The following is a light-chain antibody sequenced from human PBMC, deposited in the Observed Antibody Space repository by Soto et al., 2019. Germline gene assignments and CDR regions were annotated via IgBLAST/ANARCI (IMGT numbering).Light chain of an antibody. J-gene: IGKJ1*01. Sequence: DIHMTQSPSTLSASVGYTFTITCRASQGILSWLAWYQQKPGKAPRLLIYDASSLGSGVPSRSRGSGSGTEFTLTITSLQPDDFATYYCQHFSTSPWTFGQGTKVDIK. V-gene: IGKV1-5*01. CDR3: QHFSTSPWT. CDR2: DAS. CDR1: QGILSW.